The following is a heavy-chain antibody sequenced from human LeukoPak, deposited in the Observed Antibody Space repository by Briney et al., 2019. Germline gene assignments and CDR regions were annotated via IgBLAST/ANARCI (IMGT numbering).Heavy chain of an antibody. CDR3: ARGLKSYLRDAFDI. V-gene: IGHV3-7*01. J-gene: IGHJ3*02. CDR1: GFTFSSNS. Sequence: QPGGSLRLSCAASGFTFSSNSMNWVRQAPGKGLEWVANIKQDGSEKYYVDSVKGRFTISRDNAKNSLYLQMNSLRAEDTAVYYCARGLKSYLRDAFDIWGQGTMVAVSS. CDR2: IKQDGSEK.